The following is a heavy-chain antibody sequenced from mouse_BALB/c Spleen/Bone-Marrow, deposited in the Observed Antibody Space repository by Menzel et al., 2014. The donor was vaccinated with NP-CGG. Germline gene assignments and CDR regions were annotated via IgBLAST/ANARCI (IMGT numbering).Heavy chain of an antibody. D-gene: IGHD4-1*01. CDR3: ARTGTDWYFDV. CDR2: ILPGSGST. CDR1: GYTFSSYW. Sequence: VQLQQSGAELMKPGASVKISCKATGYTFSSYWIEWVKQRPGHGLEWIGEILPGSGSTNYNEKFKGKATFTADTSSNTAYMQLSSLTSEDSAVYYCARTGTDWYFDVWGAGTTGTVSS. J-gene: IGHJ1*01. V-gene: IGHV1-9*01.